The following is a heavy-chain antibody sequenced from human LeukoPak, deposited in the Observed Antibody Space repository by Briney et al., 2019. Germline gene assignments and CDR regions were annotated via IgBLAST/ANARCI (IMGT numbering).Heavy chain of an antibody. Sequence: ASVKVSCKASGYTFTSYDINWVRQATGQGLEWMGWMNPNSGNTGYAQKFQGRVTMTRNTSISTAYMELSSLRSEDTAVYYCARGLGNRYMVREAHDVFDIWGQGTMVTVSS. CDR1: GYTFTSYD. V-gene: IGHV1-8*01. CDR3: ARGLGNRYMVREAHDVFDI. J-gene: IGHJ3*02. CDR2: MNPNSGNT. D-gene: IGHD3-10*01.